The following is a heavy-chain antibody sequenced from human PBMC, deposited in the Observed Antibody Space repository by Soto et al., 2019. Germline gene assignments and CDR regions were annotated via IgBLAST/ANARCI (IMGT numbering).Heavy chain of an antibody. V-gene: IGHV3-30*18. Sequence: GGSLRLSCAASGFTFSSYGMHWVRQAPGKGLEWVAVISNDGSKKYYADSVKGRFTISRDNSKNTLYLQMNSLRAEDTAVYYCAKDSGTAMVTSYYYYGMDVWGQGTTVPVSS. D-gene: IGHD5-18*01. CDR3: AKDSGTAMVTSYYYYGMDV. CDR2: ISNDGSKK. CDR1: GFTFSSYG. J-gene: IGHJ6*02.